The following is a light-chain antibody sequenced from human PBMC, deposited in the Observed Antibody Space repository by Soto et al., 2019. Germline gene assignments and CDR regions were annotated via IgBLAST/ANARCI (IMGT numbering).Light chain of an antibody. V-gene: IGKV3-15*01. CDR3: QQYSIWPTRYT. CDR1: QSISIN. CDR2: GAS. J-gene: IGKJ2*01. Sequence: EIVMTQSPATLSGSPVERATLSCRASQSISINLAWSQPKPGLAPRLLIYGASTRATGIPARFSGSGSGTEFTLTISSLQAEDFAVYSCQQYSIWPTRYTFGQGTKLEI.